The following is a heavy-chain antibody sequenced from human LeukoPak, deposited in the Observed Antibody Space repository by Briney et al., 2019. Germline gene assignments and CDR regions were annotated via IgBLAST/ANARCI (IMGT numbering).Heavy chain of an antibody. J-gene: IGHJ5*02. CDR2: IYYSGST. Sequence: SETLSLTCTVSGGSISSYYWSWIRQPPGKGLEWIGYIYYSGSTNYNPSLKSRVTISVDTSKNQFSLKLSSVTAADTAVYYCARGESTMVRGVMVWWFDPRGQGTLVTVSS. CDR1: GGSISSYY. V-gene: IGHV4-59*01. CDR3: ARGESTMVRGVMVWWFDP. D-gene: IGHD3-10*01.